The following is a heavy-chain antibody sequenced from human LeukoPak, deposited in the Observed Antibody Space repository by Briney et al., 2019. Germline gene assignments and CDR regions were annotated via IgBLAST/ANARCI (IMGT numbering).Heavy chain of an antibody. J-gene: IGHJ4*02. Sequence: GASVKVSCKASGYTFTSYAMNWLRQATGQGLEWMGWINTNTGNPTYAQGFTGRFVFSLDTSVSTAYLQISSIKAEDTAVYYCARAQAPGVVTVDYWGQGTLVTVSS. CDR1: GYTFTSYA. CDR3: ARAQAPGVVTVDY. V-gene: IGHV7-4-1*02. CDR2: INTNTGNP. D-gene: IGHD3-3*01.